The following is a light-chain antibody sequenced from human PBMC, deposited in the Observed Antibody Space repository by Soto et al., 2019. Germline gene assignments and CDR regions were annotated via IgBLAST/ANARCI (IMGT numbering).Light chain of an antibody. V-gene: IGLV2-14*01. CDR1: SSDVGSYHY. J-gene: IGLJ2*01. CDR3: SPYSISSTLGL. CDR2: DVS. Sequence: QSVLTQPASVSGSPGQSITISCTGTSSDVGSYHYVSWYQQHPGKAPKLMIYDVSNRPSWVSNRFSSSKSGNTSSLPISGLQADDDAADYCSPYSISSTLGLFGGGTKLTVL.